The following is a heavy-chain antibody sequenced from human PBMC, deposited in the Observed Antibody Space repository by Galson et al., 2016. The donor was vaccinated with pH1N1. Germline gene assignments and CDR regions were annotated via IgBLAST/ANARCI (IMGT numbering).Heavy chain of an antibody. D-gene: IGHD1-26*01. Sequence: SLRLSCAASGFTFFSSYSINWVRQAPGKGLEWVSFISNSGAYIYYADSVKGRFTISRDNAKKSLSLEMNSLRVEDTAIYYCARDSGRPRNHGMDVWGQGTMVTVFS. CDR1: GFTFFSSYS. CDR3: ARDSGRPRNHGMDV. V-gene: IGHV3-21*05. J-gene: IGHJ6*02. CDR2: ISNSGAYI.